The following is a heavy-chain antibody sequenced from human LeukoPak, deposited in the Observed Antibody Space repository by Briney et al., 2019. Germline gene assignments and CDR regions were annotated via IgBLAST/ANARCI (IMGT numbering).Heavy chain of an antibody. V-gene: IGHV3-23*01. D-gene: IGHD4-17*01. CDR3: ASSPYGDYVWYFDY. CDR2: ISGSGGST. CDR1: GFTFSSHA. Sequence: GGSLRLSCAASGFTFSSHAMSWVRQAPGKGLEWVSAISGSGGSTYYADSVKGRFTISRDNSKNTLYPQMNSLRAEDTAVFYCASSPYGDYVWYFDYWGQGTLVTVSS. J-gene: IGHJ4*02.